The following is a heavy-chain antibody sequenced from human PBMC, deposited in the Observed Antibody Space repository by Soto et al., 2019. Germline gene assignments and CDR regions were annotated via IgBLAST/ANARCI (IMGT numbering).Heavy chain of an antibody. Sequence: VASVKVSCKASGYTFTSYGISWVQQAPGQGLEWMGWISAYNGNTNYAQKLQGRVTMTTDTSTSTAYMELRSLRSDDTAVYYCERDTVDTAIRVPFDPWGQGTLVTVSS. D-gene: IGHD5-18*01. CDR3: ERDTVDTAIRVPFDP. J-gene: IGHJ5*02. CDR1: GYTFTSYG. CDR2: ISAYNGNT. V-gene: IGHV1-18*01.